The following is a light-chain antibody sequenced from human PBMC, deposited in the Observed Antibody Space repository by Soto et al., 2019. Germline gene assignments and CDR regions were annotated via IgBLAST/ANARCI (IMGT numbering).Light chain of an antibody. J-gene: IGKJ1*01. V-gene: IGKV1-5*03. CDR2: KAS. CDR1: QSISSW. CDR3: QQYNSYSWT. Sequence: DIQMTQSPSTLSASVGDRVTITCRASQSISSWLAWYQQKPGKAPKLLIYKASSLESGVPSRFSGSGSGTEITLTISSLQPDDLATYYCQQYNSYSWTFGHGTKVEIK.